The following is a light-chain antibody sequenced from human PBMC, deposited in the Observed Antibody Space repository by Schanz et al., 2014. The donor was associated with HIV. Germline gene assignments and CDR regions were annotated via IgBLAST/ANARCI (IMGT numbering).Light chain of an antibody. J-gene: IGLJ2*01. CDR1: TSDVGGYNY. CDR2: DVS. CDR3: LSYTSSSVV. Sequence: QSALTQPASVSGSPGQSITISCTGTTSDVGGYNYVSWYQQHPDKAPKLMIYDVSNRPSGVSNRFSGSKSGNTASLTISGLQAEDEADYYCLSYTSSSVVFGGGTKLTVL. V-gene: IGLV2-14*01.